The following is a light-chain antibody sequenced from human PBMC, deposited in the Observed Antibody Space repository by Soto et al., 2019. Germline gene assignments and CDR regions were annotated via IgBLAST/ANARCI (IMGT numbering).Light chain of an antibody. CDR3: QQYDSYPLT. V-gene: IGKV1-5*03. CDR1: QSISSW. J-gene: IGKJ4*01. CDR2: KAS. Sequence: DIQMTQSPSTLSASVGDRVTITCRASQSISSWLAWYQHKPGKAPNLLVYKASSLESGVPSRFSGSGSGTECTLTVSRHQPDDLATYYCQQYDSYPLTFGGGTKVEIK.